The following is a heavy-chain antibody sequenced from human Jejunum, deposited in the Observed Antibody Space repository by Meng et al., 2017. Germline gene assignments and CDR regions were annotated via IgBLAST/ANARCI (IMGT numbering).Heavy chain of an antibody. CDR2: INNSGKT. CDR1: GASISSSSYY. CDR3: ARLVTTVTTGNWFAP. D-gene: IGHD4-17*01. Sequence: SETLSLTCTVSGASISSSSYYWAWVRQPPGKGLEWIGSINNSGKTYYNSSLKSRVTISVDTSKNQFSLRLTSVTAADTAVYLCARLVTTVTTGNWFAPWGHGNRVNGAS. J-gene: IGHJ5*02. V-gene: IGHV4-39*07.